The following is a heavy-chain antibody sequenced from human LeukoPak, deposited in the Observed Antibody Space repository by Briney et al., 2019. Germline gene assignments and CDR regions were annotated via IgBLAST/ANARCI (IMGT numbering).Heavy chain of an antibody. CDR2: IYPGDSDT. CDR1: GNSFTGYW. CDR3: ARALRMASFDY. J-gene: IGHJ4*02. D-gene: IGHD2-8*01. Sequence: GESLKISCKGSGNSFTGYWIGWVRQMPGKGLEWMGIIYPGDSDTRYSPSFQGQVTISADKSISTAYLHWSGLKASDTAMYYCARALRMASFDYWGQGTLVTVSS. V-gene: IGHV5-51*01.